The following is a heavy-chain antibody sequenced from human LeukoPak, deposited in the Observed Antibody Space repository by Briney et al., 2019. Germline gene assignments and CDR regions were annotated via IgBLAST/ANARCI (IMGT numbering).Heavy chain of an antibody. CDR2: ISGSGGST. Sequence: PGGSLRLSCAASGFTFSSYAMSWVRQAPGKGLEWVSAISGSGGSTYYADSVKGRFTISRDNSKNTLYLQMNSLRAEDTAVYYCANGGITIFGGYNVGRNWFDPWGQGTLVTVSS. V-gene: IGHV3-23*01. CDR1: GFTFSSYA. D-gene: IGHD3-3*01. CDR3: ANGGITIFGGYNVGRNWFDP. J-gene: IGHJ5*02.